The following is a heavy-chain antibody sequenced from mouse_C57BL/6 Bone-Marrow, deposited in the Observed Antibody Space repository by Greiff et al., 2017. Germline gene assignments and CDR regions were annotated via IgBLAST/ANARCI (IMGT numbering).Heavy chain of an antibody. CDR2: IDPANGNT. CDR3: ARGYYGSSPYYYARDY. D-gene: IGHD1-1*01. CDR1: GFNIKNTY. V-gene: IGHV14-3*01. Sequence: EVQLQQSVAELVRPGASVKLSCTASGFNIKNTYMHWVKQRPEQGLEWIGRIDPANGNTKYAPKFQGKATITADTTSNTAYLQLSSLTSEDTAIYYCARGYYGSSPYYYARDYWGQGTSVTVSS. J-gene: IGHJ4*01.